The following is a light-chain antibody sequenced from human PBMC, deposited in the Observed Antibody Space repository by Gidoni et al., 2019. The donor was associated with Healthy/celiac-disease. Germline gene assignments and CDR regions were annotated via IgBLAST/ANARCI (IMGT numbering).Light chain of an antibody. V-gene: IGKV3-20*01. CDR2: GAS. CDR1: QSVSSSS. J-gene: IGKJ4*01. Sequence: EIVLTQSPGTLSLSPGERATLSCRASQSVSSSSLAWYQQKPCQSPRLLIYGASSRATGIPDRFSGSGSGTDFTLTISRLEPEDFAVYYCHQYGSSLGTFGGGTKVEIK. CDR3: HQYGSSLGT.